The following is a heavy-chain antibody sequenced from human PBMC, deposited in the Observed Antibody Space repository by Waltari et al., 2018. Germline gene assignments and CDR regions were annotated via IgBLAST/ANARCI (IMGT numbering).Heavy chain of an antibody. D-gene: IGHD6-13*01. CDR3: ARESSSFAVSDY. CDR1: GFTFSSYS. CDR2: ISSSSSYI. Sequence: EVQLVESGGGLVKPGGSLRLSCAASGFTFSSYSMNWVRQAPGKGLEGVSSISSSSSYIYYADSVKGRFTISRDNAKNSLYLQMNSLRAEDTAVYYCARESSSFAVSDYWGQGTLVTVSS. J-gene: IGHJ4*02. V-gene: IGHV3-21*01.